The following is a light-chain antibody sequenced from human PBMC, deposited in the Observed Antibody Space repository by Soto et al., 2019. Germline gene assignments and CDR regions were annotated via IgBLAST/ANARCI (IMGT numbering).Light chain of an antibody. Sequence: QSALTQPASVSGSPVQSITISCTGTSSDVGGHNYVSWYQQHPGKAPKLMIYEVSNRPSGVSNRFSGSKSGNTASLTISGLHAEDAADYYCSSYTSTNTPVFGTGTKVTVL. CDR1: SSDVGGHNY. CDR2: EVS. CDR3: SSYTSTNTPV. V-gene: IGLV2-14*01. J-gene: IGLJ1*01.